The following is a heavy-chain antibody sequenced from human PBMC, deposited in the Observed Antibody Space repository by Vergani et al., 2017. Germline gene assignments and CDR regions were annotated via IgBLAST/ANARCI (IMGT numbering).Heavy chain of an antibody. CDR1: GFSLSNARMG. J-gene: IGHJ4*02. Sequence: QVTLQESGPVLVKPTETLTLTCTVSGFSLSNARMGVSWIRQPPGKALEWLAHIFSNDEKSYSTSLKSRLTISKDTSKSQVVLTMTNMDPVDTATYYCARIRTAAAGTASALDYWGQGTLVTVSS. V-gene: IGHV2-26*01. CDR2: IFSNDEK. CDR3: ARIRTAAAGTASALDY. D-gene: IGHD6-13*01.